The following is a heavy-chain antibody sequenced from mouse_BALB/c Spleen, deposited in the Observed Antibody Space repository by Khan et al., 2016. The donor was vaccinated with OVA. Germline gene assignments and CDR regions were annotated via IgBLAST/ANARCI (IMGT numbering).Heavy chain of an antibody. V-gene: IGHV2-3*01. J-gene: IGHJ4*01. Sequence: QVQLKQSGPGLVAPSQSLSITCTVSGFSLISYGVNWVRQPPGKGLEWLGVIWGDGNTNYHSALISRLSISKDNSKSQVFLKLNSLQTDDTATSYCAKFDGIFYAVDYWGQGTSVTVSS. CDR3: AKFDGIFYAVDY. D-gene: IGHD2-3*01. CDR1: GFSLISYG. CDR2: IWGDGNT.